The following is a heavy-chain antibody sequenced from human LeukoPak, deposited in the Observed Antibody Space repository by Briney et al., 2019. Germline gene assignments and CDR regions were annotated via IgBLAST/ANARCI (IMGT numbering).Heavy chain of an antibody. Sequence: SETLSLTCTDSRGSISSDYWSWIRQPAGKTLEWIGRIYITGSTNYSPSLNSRVTMSVDTSKNQFSLKLSSVTAADTAVYYCARGFGSGSWTFAYWGQGTLVTVSS. D-gene: IGHD3-3*01. CDR1: RGSISSDY. J-gene: IGHJ4*02. CDR3: ARGFGSGSWTFAY. V-gene: IGHV4-4*07. CDR2: IYITGST.